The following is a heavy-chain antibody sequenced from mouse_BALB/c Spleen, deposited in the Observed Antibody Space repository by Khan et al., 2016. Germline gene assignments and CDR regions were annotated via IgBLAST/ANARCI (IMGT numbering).Heavy chain of an antibody. CDR1: GYTFTSYW. CDR3: AIWAYYGNYLFAY. D-gene: IGHD2-10*01. V-gene: IGHV1-7*01. CDR2: INPSTGYT. J-gene: IGHJ3*01. Sequence: QVQLKQSGAELAKPGASVKMSCKASGYTFTSYWMHWVKQRPGQGLEWIGYINPSTGYTEYNQKFKDKATLTADKSSSTAYMQLSSLTSEDSAVYYCAIWAYYGNYLFAYWGQGTLVTVSA.